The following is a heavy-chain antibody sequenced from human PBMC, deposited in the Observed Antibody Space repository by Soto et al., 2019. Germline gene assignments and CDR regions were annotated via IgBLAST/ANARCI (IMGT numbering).Heavy chain of an antibody. Sequence: PGGSLRLSCAASGFAFSNAWMNWVRQAPGKGLEWVGRIISKTDGGATDYTAPVKDRFFMSRDDSQNTLYLQMNILKTEDTAVYYCVRTAEHTFDHWGQGTLVTVS. CDR3: VRTAEHTFDH. CDR2: IISKTDGGAT. V-gene: IGHV3-15*01. D-gene: IGHD1-1*01. CDR1: GFAFSNAW. J-gene: IGHJ4*02.